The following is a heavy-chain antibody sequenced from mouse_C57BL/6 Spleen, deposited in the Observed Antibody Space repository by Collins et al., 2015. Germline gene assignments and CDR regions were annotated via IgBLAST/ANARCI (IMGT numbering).Heavy chain of an antibody. D-gene: IGHD2-5*01. CDR1: YTFTSYW. J-gene: IGHJ2*01. CDR3: ARWGYSNYDG. V-gene: IGHV1-55*01. Sequence: YTFTSYWITWVKQRPGQGLEWIGDIYPGSGSTNYNEKFKSKATLTVDTSSSTAYMQLSSLTSEDSAVYYCARWGYSNYDGWGQGTTLTVSS. CDR2: IYPGSGST.